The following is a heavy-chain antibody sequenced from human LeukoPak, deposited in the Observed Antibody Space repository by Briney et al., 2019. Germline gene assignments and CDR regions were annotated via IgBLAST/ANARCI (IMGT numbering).Heavy chain of an antibody. J-gene: IGHJ4*02. Sequence: GESLKISCKASGYSFTSHWIGWVRQMPGKGLEWMGIIYPGDSDTRYSPSFQGQVTISADKSISTAYLQWSTLQASDTAMYYCARGDNSGWYFFDYWGQGTLVTVSS. V-gene: IGHV5-51*01. D-gene: IGHD6-19*01. CDR2: IYPGDSDT. CDR3: ARGDNSGWYFFDY. CDR1: GYSFTSHW.